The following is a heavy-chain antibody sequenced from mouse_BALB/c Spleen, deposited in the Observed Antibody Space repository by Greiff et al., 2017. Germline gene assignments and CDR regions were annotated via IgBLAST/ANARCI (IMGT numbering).Heavy chain of an antibody. D-gene: IGHD1-1*01. CDR3: ARWGDYYGSWYFDV. Sequence: VQLKQPGAELVKPGASVKLSCTASGFNIKDTYMHWVKQRPEQGLEWIGRIDPANGNTKYDPKFQGKATITADTSSNTAYLQLSSLTSEDTAVYYGARWGDYYGSWYFDVWGAGTTVTVSS. J-gene: IGHJ1*01. CDR1: GFNIKDTY. CDR2: IDPANGNT. V-gene: IGHV14-3*02.